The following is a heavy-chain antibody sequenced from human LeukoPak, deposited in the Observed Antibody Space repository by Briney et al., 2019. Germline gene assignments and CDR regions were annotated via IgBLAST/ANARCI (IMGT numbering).Heavy chain of an antibody. CDR2: IYHSGST. J-gene: IGHJ4*02. V-gene: IGHV4-38-2*02. CDR3: AGSHRVAGQDGQDY. D-gene: IGHD6-19*01. CDR1: GYSISSGYY. Sequence: SETLSLTCTVSGYSISSGYYWGWIRQPPGKGLEWIGSIYHSGSTYYNPSLKSRVTISVDTSKNQFSLKLSSVTAADTAVYYCAGSHRVAGQDGQDYWGQGTLVTVSS.